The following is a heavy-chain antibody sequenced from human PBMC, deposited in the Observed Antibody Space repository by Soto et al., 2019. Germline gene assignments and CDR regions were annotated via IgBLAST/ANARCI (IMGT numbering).Heavy chain of an antibody. D-gene: IGHD2-8*01. J-gene: IGHJ4*02. CDR3: ARGGHCTNGVCSAIDY. Sequence: QVQLQESGPGLVKPSETLSLTCTVSGGSISTYYWSWIRQPPGKGLEWIGYIYYSGSASYNPSLKSRVTISLYTSKNQFSLRLSSVTAADTAVYYCARGGHCTNGVCSAIDYWGQGTLVTVSS. V-gene: IGHV4-59*08. CDR1: GGSISTYY. CDR2: IYYSGSA.